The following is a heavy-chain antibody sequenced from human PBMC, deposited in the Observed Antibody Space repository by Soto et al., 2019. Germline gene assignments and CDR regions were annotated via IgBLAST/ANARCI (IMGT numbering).Heavy chain of an antibody. V-gene: IGHV2-5*02. J-gene: IGHJ4*02. CDR3: AHRVLRSVFGLVTTTAIYLDF. CDR1: GFSLTTSGVG. CDR2: IYWVDGK. Sequence: QITLNESGPTPVKPRQNLTLTCTFSGFSLTTSGVGVGWIRQSPGKAPEWLALIYWVDGKRYSPSLKRRLTITKEPSKNQVSLTMADFGPADTATYYCAHRVLRSVFGLVTTTAIYLDFWGQRTPAAVSS. D-gene: IGHD3-3*01.